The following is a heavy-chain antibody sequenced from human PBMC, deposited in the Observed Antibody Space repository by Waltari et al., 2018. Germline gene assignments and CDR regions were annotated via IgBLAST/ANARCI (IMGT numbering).Heavy chain of an antibody. D-gene: IGHD6-19*01. V-gene: IGHV1-2*02. CDR2: VNPESGGT. CDR3: ARGGGVTVPGFDF. CDR1: GSTFTDYY. J-gene: IGHJ4*02. Sequence: QVQLVQSGAEVKTPGASLKVSCQAFGSTFTDYYIHWGRQGPGQGLEWMGVVNPESGGTNYAQNFQGRVTMTRGTSITTVYMELSSLKYEDTAIYYCARGGGVTVPGFDFWGQGNLVTVSS.